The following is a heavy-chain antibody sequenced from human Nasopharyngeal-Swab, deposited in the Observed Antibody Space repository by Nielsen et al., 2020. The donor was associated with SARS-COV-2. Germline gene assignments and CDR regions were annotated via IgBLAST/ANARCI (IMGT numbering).Heavy chain of an antibody. V-gene: IGHV3-23*01. CDR3: AKDYHGSSPYDY. Sequence: GESLKISCAASGFTFSSYSMNWVRQAPGKGLEWVSAISGSGGSTYYADSVKGRFTISRDNSKNTLYLQMNSLRAEDTAVYYCAKDYHGSSPYDYWGQGTLVTVSS. D-gene: IGHD6-6*01. CDR2: ISGSGGST. J-gene: IGHJ4*02. CDR1: GFTFSSYS.